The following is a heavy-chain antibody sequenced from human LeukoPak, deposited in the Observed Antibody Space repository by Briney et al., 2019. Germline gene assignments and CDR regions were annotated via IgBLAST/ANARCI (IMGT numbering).Heavy chain of an antibody. Sequence: SQTLSLTCTVSGGSISSGGYYWSWIRQHPGKGLEWIGYIYYSGGTYYNPSLKSRVTISVDTSKNQFSLKLSSVTAADTAVYYCARDRPGYYYGMDVWGQGTTVTVSS. V-gene: IGHV4-31*03. J-gene: IGHJ6*02. D-gene: IGHD6-6*01. CDR2: IYYSGGT. CDR3: ARDRPGYYYGMDV. CDR1: GGSISSGGYY.